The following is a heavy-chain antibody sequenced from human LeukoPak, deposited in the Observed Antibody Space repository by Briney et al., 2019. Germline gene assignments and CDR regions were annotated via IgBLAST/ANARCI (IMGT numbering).Heavy chain of an antibody. CDR2: INHSGST. V-gene: IGHV4-34*01. J-gene: IGHJ5*02. D-gene: IGHD2-2*01. CDR1: GGSFSGYF. Sequence: SETLSLTCAVYGGSFSGYFWSWIRQPPGKGLEWIGEINHSGSTNYNPSLKSRVTISVDTSKNQFSLKLSSVTAADTAVYYCARRGPVVVPAAIRWFDPWGQGTLVTVSS. CDR3: ARRGPVVVPAAIRWFDP.